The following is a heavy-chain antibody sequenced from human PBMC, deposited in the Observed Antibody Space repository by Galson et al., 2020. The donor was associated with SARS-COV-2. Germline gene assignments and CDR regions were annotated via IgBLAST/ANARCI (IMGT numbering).Heavy chain of an antibody. CDR1: GGTFSSYA. D-gene: IGHD6-13*01. CDR2: IIPIFGTA. J-gene: IGHJ4*02. CDR3: ARVTYSSSWYGPRGGYFDY. Sequence: SVKVSCKASGGTFSSYAISWVRQAPGQGLEWMGGIIPIFGTANYAQKFQGRVTITADESTSTAYMELSSLRSEDTAVYYCARVTYSSSWYGPRGGYFDYWGQGTLVTVSS. V-gene: IGHV1-69*13.